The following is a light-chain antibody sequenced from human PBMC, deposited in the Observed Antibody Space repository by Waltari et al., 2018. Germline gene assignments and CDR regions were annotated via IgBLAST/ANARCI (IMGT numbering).Light chain of an antibody. CDR3: FLYYSGVVV. Sequence: QAVVTQEPSLTVSPGGTVTLTCGSSTGPVTITHYTYWFQQKPGQAPSTRIYETRSKHPGTPARFSGSLLGGKAALTLSDAQPEDEADYYCFLYYSGVVVFGGGTRLTVL. CDR2: ETR. V-gene: IGLV7-46*01. J-gene: IGLJ2*01. CDR1: TGPVTITHY.